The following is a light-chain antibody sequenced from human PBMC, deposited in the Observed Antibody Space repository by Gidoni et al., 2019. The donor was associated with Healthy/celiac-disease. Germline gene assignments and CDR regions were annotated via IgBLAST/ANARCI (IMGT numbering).Light chain of an antibody. Sequence: EIVYTQSPATLALSPGERATLSCKASQSVSSYLAWYQQKTGQAPRILIYDASNRATGIPARFSGSGSGTDFTLTISSLEPEDFAVYYCQQSSNWPPITFGQGTRLEIK. J-gene: IGKJ5*01. V-gene: IGKV3-11*01. CDR2: DAS. CDR3: QQSSNWPPIT. CDR1: QSVSSY.